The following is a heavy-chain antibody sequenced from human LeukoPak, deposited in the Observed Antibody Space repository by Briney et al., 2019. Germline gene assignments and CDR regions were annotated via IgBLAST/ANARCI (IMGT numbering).Heavy chain of an antibody. CDR2: IIPILGIA. CDR3: ARRAVTQIGSWYFDL. J-gene: IGHJ2*01. CDR1: GGTFSSYT. V-gene: IGHV1-69*02. Sequence: SVKVSCKASGGTFSSYTISWVRQAPGQGLEWMGRIIPILGIANYAQKFQGRVTITADKSTSTAYMELSSLRSEDTAVYYCARRAVTQIGSWYFDLWGRGTQVTVSS. D-gene: IGHD4-17*01.